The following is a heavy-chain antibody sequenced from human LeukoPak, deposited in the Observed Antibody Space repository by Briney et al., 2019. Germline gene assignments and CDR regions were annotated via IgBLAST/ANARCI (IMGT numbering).Heavy chain of an antibody. D-gene: IGHD3-16*01. Sequence: ASVKVSCKASGYTFTGYYMHWVRQAPGQGLEWMGWINPNSGGTNYAQKFQGRVTMTRDTSISTAYMELSRLRSDDTAVYYCARETPLRRGGGIDYWAREPWSPSPQ. J-gene: IGHJ4*02. CDR2: INPNSGGT. V-gene: IGHV1-2*02. CDR3: ARETPLRRGGGIDY. CDR1: GYTFTGYY.